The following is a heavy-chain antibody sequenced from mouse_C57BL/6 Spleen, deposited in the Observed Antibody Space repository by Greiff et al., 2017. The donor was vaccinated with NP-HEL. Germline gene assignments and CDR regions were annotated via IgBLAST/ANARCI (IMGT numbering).Heavy chain of an antibody. Sequence: EVMLVESGGGLVKPGGSLKLSCAASGFTFSDYGMHWVRQAPEKGLEWVAYISSGSSTIYYADTVKGRFTISRDNAKNTLFLQMTSLRSEDTAMYYCARNLYYGSSYLFAYWGQGTLVTVSA. CDR3: ARNLYYGSSYLFAY. V-gene: IGHV5-17*01. D-gene: IGHD1-1*01. J-gene: IGHJ3*01. CDR2: ISSGSSTI. CDR1: GFTFSDYG.